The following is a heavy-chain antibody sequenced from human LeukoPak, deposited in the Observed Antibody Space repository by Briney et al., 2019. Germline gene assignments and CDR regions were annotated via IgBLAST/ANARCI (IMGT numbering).Heavy chain of an antibody. CDR1: GDSISSYY. D-gene: IGHD5-12*01. V-gene: IGHV4-59*08. CDR2: IYYSGST. CDR3: ARRDEATGFDY. Sequence: PSETLSLTCTVSGDSISSYYWSWIRQPPGKGLEWIGYIYYSGSTNYNPSLKSRVTISVDTSKNQFSLKLSSVTAADTAVYYCARRDEATGFDYWGQGTLVTVSS. J-gene: IGHJ4*02.